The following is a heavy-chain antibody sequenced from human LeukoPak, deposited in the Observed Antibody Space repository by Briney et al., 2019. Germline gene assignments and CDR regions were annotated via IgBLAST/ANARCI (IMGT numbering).Heavy chain of an antibody. J-gene: IGHJ5*02. CDR1: GGSISSYY. Sequence: PSETLSLTCTVSGGSISSYYWSWIRQPPGKGLEWIGYIYYSGSTNYNPSLKGRVTISVDTSKNQFSLKLSSVTAADTAVYYCARGVGGYCSGGSCYSAPNWFDPWGQGTLVTVSS. CDR2: IYYSGST. CDR3: ARGVGGYCSGGSCYSAPNWFDP. D-gene: IGHD2-15*01. V-gene: IGHV4-59*01.